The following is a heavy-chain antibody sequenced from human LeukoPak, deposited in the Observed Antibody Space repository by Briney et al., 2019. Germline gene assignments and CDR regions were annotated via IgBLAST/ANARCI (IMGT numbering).Heavy chain of an antibody. J-gene: IGHJ4*02. Sequence: PGGSLRLSCAASGFTFSSYAMHWVRQAPGKGLEWVAVISYDGSNKYYADSVKGRFTISRDNSKNTLYLQMNSLRAEDTAVYYCARCRALEWLFPYFDYWGQGTLVTVSS. CDR2: ISYDGSNK. V-gene: IGHV3-30*04. CDR3: ARCRALEWLFPYFDY. D-gene: IGHD3-3*01. CDR1: GFTFSSYA.